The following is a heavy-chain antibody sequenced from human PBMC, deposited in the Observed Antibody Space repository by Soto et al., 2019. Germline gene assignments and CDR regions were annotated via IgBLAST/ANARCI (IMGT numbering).Heavy chain of an antibody. V-gene: IGHV1-24*01. CDR2: FDPEDGET. CDR1: GYTLTELS. J-gene: IGHJ4*02. Sequence: ASVKVSCKVSGYTLTELSMHWVRQAPGKGLEWMGGFDPEDGETIYAQKFQGRVTMTEDTSTDTAYMELSSLRSEDTAGYYCATDYYDSSGYSTALDYWGQGTLVTVSS. D-gene: IGHD3-22*01. CDR3: ATDYYDSSGYSTALDY.